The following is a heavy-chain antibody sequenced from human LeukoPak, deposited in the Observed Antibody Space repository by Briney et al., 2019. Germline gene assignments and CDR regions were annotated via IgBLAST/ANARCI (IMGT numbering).Heavy chain of an antibody. CDR3: ARELNYYGSGSQFDY. CDR2: IYYSGST. CDR1: GGSISSSSYY. V-gene: IGHV4-39*07. D-gene: IGHD3-10*01. Sequence: SETLSLTCTVSGGSISSSSYYWGWIRQPPGKGLEWIGSIYYSGSTYYNPSLKSRVTISVDKSKDQFSLKLSSVTAADTAVYYCARELNYYGSGSQFDYWGQGTLVTVSS. J-gene: IGHJ4*02.